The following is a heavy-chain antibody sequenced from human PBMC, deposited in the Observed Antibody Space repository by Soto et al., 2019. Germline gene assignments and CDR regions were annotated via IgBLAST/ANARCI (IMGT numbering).Heavy chain of an antibody. CDR3: ARGRGYSGYDSYANWFDP. D-gene: IGHD5-12*01. CDR1: GGSISSGIYS. J-gene: IGHJ5*02. Sequence: SETLSLTCAVSGGSISSGIYSWSWIRQPPGKGLEWIAYIYHSGSTYYNPSLKSRVTISVDRSKNQFSLKLSSVTAADTAVYYCARGRGYSGYDSYANWFDPWGQGILVTVSS. V-gene: IGHV4-30-2*01. CDR2: IYHSGST.